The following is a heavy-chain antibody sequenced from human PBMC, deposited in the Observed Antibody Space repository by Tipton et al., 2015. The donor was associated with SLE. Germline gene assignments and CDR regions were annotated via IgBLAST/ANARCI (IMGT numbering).Heavy chain of an antibody. V-gene: IGHV3-33*06. CDR2: IWYDGSNK. Sequence: SLRLSCAASRFTFSSYGMHWVRQAPGKGLEWVAVIWYDGSNKYYADSVRGRFTISRDNSKNTLYLQMNSLRAEDTAVYYCAKEADIWGQGTMVTVSS. CDR3: AKEADI. CDR1: RFTFSSYG. J-gene: IGHJ3*02.